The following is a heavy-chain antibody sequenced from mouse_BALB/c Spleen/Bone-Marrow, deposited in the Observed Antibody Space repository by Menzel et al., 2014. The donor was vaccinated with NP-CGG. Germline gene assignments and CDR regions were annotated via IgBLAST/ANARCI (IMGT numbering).Heavy chain of an antibody. V-gene: IGHV1-54*01. D-gene: IGHD2-2*01. Sequence: VQLQQSGAELVRPGTSVKVSCKASGYAFTNYLIEWVNQRPGQGLEWIGVINPGSGSSNYNENFKGKATLTADRSSSTAYMLLSSLTSDDSAVYFCARSRGYDVGPFAFWGQGTLVTVSA. CDR1: GYAFTNYL. CDR2: INPGSGSS. J-gene: IGHJ3*01. CDR3: ARSRGYDVGPFAF.